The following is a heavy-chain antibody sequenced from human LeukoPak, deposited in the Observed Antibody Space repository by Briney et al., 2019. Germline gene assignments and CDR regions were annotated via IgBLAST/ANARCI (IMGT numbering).Heavy chain of an antibody. V-gene: IGHV4-39*01. D-gene: IGHD3-9*01. CDR3: ARLSKGRYFDYIFDH. J-gene: IGHJ4*02. CDR1: GGSVSSYEYY. CDR2: TYYSGSS. Sequence: PSETLSLTCSVSGGSVSSYEYYCGWIRQPPGTGLEWIGNTYYSGSSYYNPSLKSRVTMSVDTSKNQFSLKMSSVTAADTAVYYCARLSKGRYFDYIFDHWGQGTLVTVSS.